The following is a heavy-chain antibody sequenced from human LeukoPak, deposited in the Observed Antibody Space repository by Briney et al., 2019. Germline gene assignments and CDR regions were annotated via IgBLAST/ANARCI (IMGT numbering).Heavy chain of an antibody. CDR2: FDPEDGET. J-gene: IGHJ4*02. CDR3: ATASSGWYGYFDY. D-gene: IGHD6-19*01. V-gene: IGHV1-24*01. Sequence: ASVKVSCKVSGYTLTELSMHWVRQAPGKGVEWMGGFDPEDGETIYAQKFQGRVTMTEDTSTDTAYMELSSLRSEDTAVYYCATASSGWYGYFDYWGQGTLVTVSS. CDR1: GYTLTELS.